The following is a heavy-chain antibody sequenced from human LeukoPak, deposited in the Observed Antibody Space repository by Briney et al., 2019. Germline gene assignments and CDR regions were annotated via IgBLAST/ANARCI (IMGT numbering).Heavy chain of an antibody. CDR1: GYTFTNNF. D-gene: IGHD1-1*01. CDR2: INPSGDNT. J-gene: IGHJ5*02. CDR3: ARDDSRKLERNWFDP. V-gene: IGHV1-46*01. Sequence: ASVKVSCKASGYTFTNNFMHWVRQAPGQGLEWIGIINPSGDNTWYAQKLQGRVTMTRDTSTSTAYMELRSLRSDDTAVYYCARDDSRKLERNWFDPWGQGTLVTVSS.